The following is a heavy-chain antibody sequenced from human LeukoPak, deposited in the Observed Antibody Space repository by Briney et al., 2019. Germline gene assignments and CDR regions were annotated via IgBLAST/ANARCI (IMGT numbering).Heavy chain of an antibody. Sequence: GGSLRLSCAVSGFTFSSYWMSWVRQAPGKGLEWVANIKQDGSEKYYVDSVKGRFTISRDNAKNSLYLQMNSLRAEDTAVYYCARVEVVMAAYFDYWGQGTLVTVSS. CDR3: ARVEVVMAAYFDY. CDR1: GFTFSSYW. J-gene: IGHJ4*02. V-gene: IGHV3-7*01. D-gene: IGHD2-21*01. CDR2: IKQDGSEK.